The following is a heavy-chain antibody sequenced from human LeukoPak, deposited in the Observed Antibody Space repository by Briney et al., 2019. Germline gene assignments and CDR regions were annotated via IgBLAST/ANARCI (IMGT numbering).Heavy chain of an antibody. CDR2: ISGSGGST. Sequence: GGSLRLSCAASGFTFSSYGMSWVRQAPGKGLEWVSAISGSGGSTYYADSVKGRLTISRDNSKNTLYLQMNSLRAEDTAVYYCAKARWLQSTGRFDYWGQGTLVTVSS. CDR1: GFTFSSYG. V-gene: IGHV3-23*01. J-gene: IGHJ4*02. D-gene: IGHD5-24*01. CDR3: AKARWLQSTGRFDY.